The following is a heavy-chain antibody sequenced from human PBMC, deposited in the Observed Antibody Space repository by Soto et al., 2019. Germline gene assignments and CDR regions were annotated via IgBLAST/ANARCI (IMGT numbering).Heavy chain of an antibody. CDR1: GFTFSNYG. V-gene: IGHV3-33*06. J-gene: IGHJ6*02. CDR3: AKGYCTSTSCPISVGYYGMDV. Sequence: GESLKISCAASGFTFSNYGMHWVRQAPGKGLEWVAVIWYDGSNKYYADSVKGRFTISRDNSKNTLYLQMNSLRAEDTAVYYCAKGYCTSTSCPISVGYYGMDVWGQGTTVTVSS. CDR2: IWYDGSNK. D-gene: IGHD2-2*01.